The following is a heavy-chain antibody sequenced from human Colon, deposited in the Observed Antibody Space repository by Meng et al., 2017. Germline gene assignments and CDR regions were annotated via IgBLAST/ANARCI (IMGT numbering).Heavy chain of an antibody. V-gene: IGHV3-23*01. CDR1: RFSFSSYA. CDR2: ISGSGGDT. CDR3: ATRSGFYHFDY. D-gene: IGHD3-3*01. J-gene: IGHJ4*02. Sequence: GSLKISCTAPRFSFSSYAMTWVRQAPGKGLAWVSGISGSGGDTYYADSVRGRFTISRDNSKNTVFLQMNSLTADDTAIYYCATRSGFYHFDYWGQGTLVTVSS.